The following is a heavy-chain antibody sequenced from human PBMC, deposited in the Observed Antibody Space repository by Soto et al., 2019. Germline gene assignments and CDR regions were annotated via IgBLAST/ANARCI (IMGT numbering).Heavy chain of an antibody. CDR1: GYTFSNYY. Sequence: ASVKVSCEASGYTFSNYYIHWVGQTPGQGPEWIGVINPSRGLTTYAQKFQGRVSMTRDTSTTTVYMELSSLRSEDTAIYYCARDGVPIAGRSGYFDYWGPGTQVTVSS. CDR2: INPSRGLT. D-gene: IGHD6-19*01. V-gene: IGHV1-46*01. J-gene: IGHJ4*02. CDR3: ARDGVPIAGRSGYFDY.